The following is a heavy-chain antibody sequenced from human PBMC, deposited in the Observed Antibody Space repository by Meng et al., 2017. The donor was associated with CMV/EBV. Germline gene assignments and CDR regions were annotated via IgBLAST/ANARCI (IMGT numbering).Heavy chain of an antibody. D-gene: IGHD6-13*01. V-gene: IGHV4-39*01. Sequence: SETLSLTCTVSGGSISSSSYYWGWIRQPPGKGLERIGSIYYSGSTYYNPSLTSRVTISVDTSKNQFSLKLSSVTAADTAVYYCARLAAAGLATLDYWGQGTLVTVSS. J-gene: IGHJ4*02. CDR3: ARLAAAGLATLDY. CDR1: GGSISSSSYY. CDR2: IYYSGST.